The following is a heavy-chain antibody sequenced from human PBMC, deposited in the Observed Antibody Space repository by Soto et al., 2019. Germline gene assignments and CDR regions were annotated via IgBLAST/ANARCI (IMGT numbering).Heavy chain of an antibody. CDR2: ISSCSSTI. V-gene: IGHV3-48*02. CDR3: ARVVESSYYYYYGMDV. CDR1: GFTFSSYS. Sequence: GGSLRLSCAASGFTFSSYSMNWVRQAPGKGLEWVSYISSCSSTIYYADSVKGRFTISRDNAKNSLYLQMNSLRDEDTAVYYCARVVESSYYYYYGMDVWGQGTTVTVSS. J-gene: IGHJ6*02.